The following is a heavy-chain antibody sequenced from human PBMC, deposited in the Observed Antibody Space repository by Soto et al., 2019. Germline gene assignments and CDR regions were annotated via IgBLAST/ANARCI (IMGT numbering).Heavy chain of an antibody. CDR3: AKDRWRTGDSSSGLDY. Sequence: PGGSLRLSCSASVFTFSSYAMSWVRQAPGKGLEWVSSIGSSDGRTYYADSVKGRFTISRDNSENTLYLQMNSLRAEDTAIYYCAKDRWRTGDSSSGLDYWGQGILVTVSS. D-gene: IGHD2-21*02. V-gene: IGHV3-23*01. CDR1: VFTFSSYA. J-gene: IGHJ4*02. CDR2: IGSSDGRT.